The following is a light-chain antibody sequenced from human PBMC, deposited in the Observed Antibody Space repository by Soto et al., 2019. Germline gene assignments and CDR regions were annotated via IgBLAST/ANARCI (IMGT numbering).Light chain of an antibody. J-gene: IGLJ2*01. Sequence: QPVLTQPPSVSGATGQRVTISCTGSSSNIGAGYDVHWYQQLPGRAPKLLIYGNTNRPSGVPDRFSGSKSGTSASLAITGLQAEDEADYYCLSFDSSLSVLFGGGTKVTVL. CDR2: GNT. V-gene: IGLV1-40*01. CDR1: SSNIGAGYD. CDR3: LSFDSSLSVL.